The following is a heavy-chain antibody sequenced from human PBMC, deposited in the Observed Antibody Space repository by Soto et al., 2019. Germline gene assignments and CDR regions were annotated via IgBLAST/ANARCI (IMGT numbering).Heavy chain of an antibody. D-gene: IGHD2-2*01. J-gene: IGHJ4*02. CDR1: GFTFTDYA. Sequence: GGSLRLSCAASGFTFTDYAFHWVREAPGKGLVWVAFIAHDGSNEHYADSVKDRITISRDISKNTLYLQMNSLRPEDSAVYYCAREGKYCTSTSCYYTFAHWGQGTLVTVSS. V-gene: IGHV3-30-3*01. CDR3: AREGKYCTSTSCYYTFAH. CDR2: IAHDGSNE.